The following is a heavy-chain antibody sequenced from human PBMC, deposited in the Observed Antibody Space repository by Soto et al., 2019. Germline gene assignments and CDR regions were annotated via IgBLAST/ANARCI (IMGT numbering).Heavy chain of an antibody. Sequence: XXSLRLCYAASGFTFSNYAMPWVLQAPGKGLEWVSAISGSGGSTYYADSVKGRFTISRDNSKNTLYLKMNSLRAEDTAVYYSAKDYYGVDYWGQGTLVTVS. D-gene: IGHD3-22*01. J-gene: IGHJ4*02. CDR1: GFTFSNYA. V-gene: IGHV3-23*01. CDR3: AKDYYGVDY. CDR2: ISGSGGST.